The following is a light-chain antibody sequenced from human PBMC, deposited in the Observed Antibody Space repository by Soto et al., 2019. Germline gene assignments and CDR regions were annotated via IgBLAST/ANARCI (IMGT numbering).Light chain of an antibody. Sequence: QSALTQSASVSGSPGQSITISCTGTSGEVGNYNYVSWYQQHPGEVPKLIIFNVNNRPSGVSNRFSGSKSGNTASLTISGLQAEDEADYYCSSFTSSTTYVFGTGTKVTVL. CDR1: SGEVGNYNY. V-gene: IGLV2-14*01. CDR2: NVN. CDR3: SSFTSSTTYV. J-gene: IGLJ1*01.